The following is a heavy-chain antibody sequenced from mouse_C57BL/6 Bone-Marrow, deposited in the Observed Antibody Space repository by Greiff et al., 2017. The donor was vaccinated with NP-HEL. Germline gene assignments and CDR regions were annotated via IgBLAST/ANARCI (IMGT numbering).Heavy chain of an antibody. Sequence: EVKLMESGGGLVKPGGSLKLSCAASGFTFSDYGMHWVRQAPEKGLEWVAYISSGSSTIYYADTVKGRFTISRDNAKNTLFLQMTSLRSEDTAMYYCARWRTHFDYWGQGTTLTVSS. V-gene: IGHV5-17*01. CDR3: ARWRTHFDY. CDR2: ISSGSSTI. CDR1: GFTFSDYG. J-gene: IGHJ2*01.